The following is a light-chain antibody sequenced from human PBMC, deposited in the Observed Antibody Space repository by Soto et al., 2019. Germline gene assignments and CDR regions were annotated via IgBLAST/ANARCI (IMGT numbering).Light chain of an antibody. CDR3: TSYTRDTALV. V-gene: IGLV2-14*01. CDR1: SSDVGTYNY. CDR2: EVS. J-gene: IGLJ1*01. Sequence: QSALTEPASVCGFPGQSTTISCTGTSSDVGTYNYVSSYQHHPGKAPKLIIYEVSNRPSGVSNRFSGSKSGSTASLTISGLQAEDEADYHCTSYTRDTALVFGTGTKVTV.